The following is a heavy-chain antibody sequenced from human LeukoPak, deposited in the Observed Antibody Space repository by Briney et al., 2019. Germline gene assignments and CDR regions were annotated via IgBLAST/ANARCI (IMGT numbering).Heavy chain of an antibody. CDR2: IGSYGGDT. CDR1: TSR. J-gene: IGHJ5*01. CDR3: ARDLWNFYDDSGYYRDFDS. Sequence: ASVKVSCKATSRISWVRQAPGQGLEWMGWIGSYGGDTYYAQKFQGRVTVTTDTSTSTVYMELRSLRSDDTAVYYCARDLWNFYDDSGYYRDFDSWGQGTLVTVSS. V-gene: IGHV1-18*01. D-gene: IGHD3-22*01.